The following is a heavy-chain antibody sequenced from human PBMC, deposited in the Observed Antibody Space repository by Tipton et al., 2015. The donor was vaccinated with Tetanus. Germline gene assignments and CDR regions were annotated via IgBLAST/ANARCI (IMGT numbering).Heavy chain of an antibody. CDR2: IYYSGDT. CDR3: ARDQGGGRVVRLNWFDP. Sequence: TLSLTCSVSGGSISSGGYFWNWIRQQPGKGPEWIGYIYYSGDTFYNPSLKSRVTISVDTSKNQFSLNLRSVTAADTAVYYCARDQGGGRVVRLNWFDPWGHGTLVTVSS. J-gene: IGHJ5*02. V-gene: IGHV4-31*03. D-gene: IGHD6-6*01. CDR1: GGSISSGGYF.